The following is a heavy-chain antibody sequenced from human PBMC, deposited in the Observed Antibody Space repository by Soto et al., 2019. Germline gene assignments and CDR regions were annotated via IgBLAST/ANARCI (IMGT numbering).Heavy chain of an antibody. Sequence: GGSLRLSCVAAGFTFSNYARAWIRQAPGKGPEWVSGISDNGGRTYYAASVKGRFTIPRHNSKNTLYLQMNSLRPEDTAIYYCAKDHPTTISLATDCWGRATLMTVSS. CDR2: ISDNGGRT. CDR1: GFTFSNYA. D-gene: IGHD1-20*01. J-gene: IGHJ4*02. CDR3: AKDHPTTISLATDC. V-gene: IGHV3-23*01.